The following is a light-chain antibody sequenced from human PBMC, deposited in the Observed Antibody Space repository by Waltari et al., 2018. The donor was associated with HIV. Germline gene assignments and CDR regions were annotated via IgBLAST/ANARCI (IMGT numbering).Light chain of an antibody. J-gene: IGKJ2*01. V-gene: IGKV1-12*01. CDR1: QNIGRS. CDR2: EAS. CDR3: QQASSFPHT. Sequence: IQVTQSPSYVSESVGGGVSISCRASQNIGRSFAWYQLKPGKAPKLLVYEASRLNDGVPARFHATGSRSNFTLDINNLQSEDFAIYVCQQASSFPHTFG.